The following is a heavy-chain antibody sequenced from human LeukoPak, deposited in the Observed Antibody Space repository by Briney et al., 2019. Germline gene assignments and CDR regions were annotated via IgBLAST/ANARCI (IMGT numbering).Heavy chain of an antibody. CDR3: ARDRSGSPNY. CDR1: GFTFSTYE. V-gene: IGHV3-48*03. CDR2: ISSTGSNI. Sequence: PGGSLRLSCAASGFTFSTYEMRWVRQAPGKGLEWVSYISSTGSNIYYADSVKGRFTISRDNAKNSLYLLMNSLRAEDTAVYYCARDRSGSPNYWGQGTLVTVSS. J-gene: IGHJ4*02. D-gene: IGHD1-26*01.